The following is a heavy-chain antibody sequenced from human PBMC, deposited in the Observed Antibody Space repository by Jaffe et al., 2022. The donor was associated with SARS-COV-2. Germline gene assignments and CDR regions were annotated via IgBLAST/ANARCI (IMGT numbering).Heavy chain of an antibody. J-gene: IGHJ4*02. Sequence: EVQLVESGGGLVQPGGSLRLSCAASGFTVSSNYMSWVRQAPGKGLEWISVIYGGGSTYYADSVRGRFTISRDNSKNTLYLQMNSLGTEDTAVYYCATDEDNTLSFDYWGRGTLVTVSS. D-gene: IGHD1-20*01. CDR3: ATDEDNTLSFDY. CDR1: GFTVSSNY. CDR2: IYGGGST. V-gene: IGHV3-66*02.